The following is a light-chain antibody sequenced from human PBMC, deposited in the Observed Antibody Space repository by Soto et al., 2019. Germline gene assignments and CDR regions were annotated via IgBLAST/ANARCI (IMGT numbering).Light chain of an antibody. V-gene: IGLV2-23*01. CDR2: EAS. CDR1: SSDVGPYSL. Sequence: QSALTQPASVSGSPGPSITISCTGTSSDVGPYSLVSWYQQHPGKVPKLMIYEASKRPSGVSNRFSGSKSGNTASLTISGLQAEDEADYYCCSYAGSSTLVFGGGTKLTVL. CDR3: CSYAGSSTLV. J-gene: IGLJ2*01.